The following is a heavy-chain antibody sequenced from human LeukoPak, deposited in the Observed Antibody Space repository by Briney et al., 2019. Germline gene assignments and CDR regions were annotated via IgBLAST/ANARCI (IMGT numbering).Heavy chain of an antibody. CDR2: IIPILGIT. CDR3: ARNYCSGDCYWRGRELDY. J-gene: IGHJ4*02. CDR1: GGTFSSYA. D-gene: IGHD2-21*01. V-gene: IGHV1-69*04. Sequence: SVKVSCKASGGTFSSYALNWVRQAPGQGLEWMGRIIPILGITNYAQKFQGRVTITADKSTSTAYMELSSLRSEDTAIYYCARNYCSGDCYWRGRELDYWGQGTLVTVSS.